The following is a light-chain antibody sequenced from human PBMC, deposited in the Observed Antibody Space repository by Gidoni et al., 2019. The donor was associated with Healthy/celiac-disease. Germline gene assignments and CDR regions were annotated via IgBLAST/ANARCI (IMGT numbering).Light chain of an antibody. Sequence: IQMTQSPSALSASVGDRVTITCQASQDTSNYLNWYQQKPGKAPKLLIYDASNLETGVPSRFSGSGSGTDFTFTISSLHPEDIATYYCQQYDNLYTFGQGTKLEIK. CDR3: QQYDNLYT. CDR2: DAS. V-gene: IGKV1-33*01. J-gene: IGKJ2*01. CDR1: QDTSNY.